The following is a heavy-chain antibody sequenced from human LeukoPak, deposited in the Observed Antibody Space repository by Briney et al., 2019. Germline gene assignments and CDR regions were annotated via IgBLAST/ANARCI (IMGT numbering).Heavy chain of an antibody. CDR2: MNPNSGNT. D-gene: IGHD6-19*01. CDR3: ARTHRKQWLANYFDY. V-gene: IGHV1-8*01. CDR1: GYTFTSYD. J-gene: IGHJ4*02. Sequence: ASVKVSRKASGYTFTSYDINWVRQATGQGLEWMGWMNPNSGNTGNAQKFQGRVTMTRNTSISTAYMELSSLRSEDTAVYYCARTHRKQWLANYFDYWGQGTLVTVSS.